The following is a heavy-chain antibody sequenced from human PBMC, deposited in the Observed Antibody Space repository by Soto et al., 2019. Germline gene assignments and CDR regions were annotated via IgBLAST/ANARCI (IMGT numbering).Heavy chain of an antibody. CDR2: IYYGGST. D-gene: IGHD3-22*01. CDR1: GGSLSSSSYY. CDR3: ARLGSSGYYHVLDY. Sequence: SETLSLTCTVSGGSLSSSSYYWGWIRQPPGKGLEWIGSIYYGGSTYYNPSLKSRVTISVDTSKNQFSLKLSSVTAADTAVYYCARLGSSGYYHVLDYWGQGTLVTVSS. V-gene: IGHV4-39*01. J-gene: IGHJ4*02.